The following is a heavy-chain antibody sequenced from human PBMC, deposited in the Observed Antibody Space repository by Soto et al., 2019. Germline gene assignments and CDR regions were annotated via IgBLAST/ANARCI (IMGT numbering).Heavy chain of an antibody. J-gene: IGHJ4*02. Sequence: SETLSLTCTVSGGSISSSSYYWGWIRQPPGKGLEWIGSIYYSGSTYYNPSLKSRVTISVDTSKNQFSLKLSSVTAADTAVYYCARTEAKYYDILTGYSYLDYWGQGTLVTVSS. CDR3: ARTEAKYYDILTGYSYLDY. CDR2: IYYSGST. CDR1: GGSISSSSYY. V-gene: IGHV4-39*01. D-gene: IGHD3-9*01.